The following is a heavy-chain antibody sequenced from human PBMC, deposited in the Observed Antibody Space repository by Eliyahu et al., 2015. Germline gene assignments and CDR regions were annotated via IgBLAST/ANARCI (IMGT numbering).Heavy chain of an antibody. CDR3: ARSTLYGDPYFFDS. D-gene: IGHD2/OR15-2a*01. CDR1: GYTFTYRY. CDR2: ITPYNGNT. V-gene: IGHV1-45*02. Sequence: QMNLEQSGSEVKEPGSSVKMSCKASGYTFTYRYLHWLRXAPGHPLEWLGWITPYNGNTNYARKFRDKVTITRSMSLSFSYLELSGLTSGDTATYYCARSTLYGDPYFFDSWGQGTLLTVSS. J-gene: IGHJ4*02.